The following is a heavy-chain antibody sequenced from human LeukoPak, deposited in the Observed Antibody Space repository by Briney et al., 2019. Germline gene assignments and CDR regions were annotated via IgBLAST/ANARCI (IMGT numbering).Heavy chain of an antibody. CDR1: GGSISSSSYY. V-gene: IGHV4-39*01. CDR2: IYYSGST. D-gene: IGHD3-22*01. J-gene: IGHJ4*02. Sequence: SETLSLTCTVSGGSISSSSYYWGWIRQPSGKGLECIGSIYYSGSTYYNPSLKSRVTISVDTSKNQFSLKLSSVTAADTAVYYCASEYYDSSGYYLVVDYWGQGTLVTVSS. CDR3: ASEYYDSSGYYLVVDY.